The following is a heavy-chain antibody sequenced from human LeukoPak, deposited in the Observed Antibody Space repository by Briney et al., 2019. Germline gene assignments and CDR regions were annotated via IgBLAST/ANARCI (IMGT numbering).Heavy chain of an antibody. Sequence: GGSLRLSCAASGFTFSSYEMKWVRQAPGKGLEWISYISVGGTITYYADSVKGRFTISRDNVKNSLYLQMNSLRAEDTAVYYGARGETTSYRTDYWGQGTLVTVSS. CDR3: ARGETTSYRTDY. CDR1: GFTFSSYE. CDR2: ISVGGTIT. V-gene: IGHV3-48*03. J-gene: IGHJ4*02. D-gene: IGHD1-14*01.